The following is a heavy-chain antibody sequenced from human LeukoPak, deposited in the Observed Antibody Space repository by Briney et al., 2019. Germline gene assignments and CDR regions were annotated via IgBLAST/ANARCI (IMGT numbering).Heavy chain of an antibody. Sequence: PSETLSLTCTVSGGSISSYYWSWIRQPAGKGLEWIGRIYTSGSTNYNPSLKSRVTMSVDTSKNQFSLKLSSVTAADTAVYYCARGGEPTHYYYYYMDVWGKGTMVTVSS. CDR2: IYTSGST. CDR3: ARGGEPTHYYYYYMDV. J-gene: IGHJ6*03. CDR1: GGSISSYY. V-gene: IGHV4-4*07. D-gene: IGHD3-16*01.